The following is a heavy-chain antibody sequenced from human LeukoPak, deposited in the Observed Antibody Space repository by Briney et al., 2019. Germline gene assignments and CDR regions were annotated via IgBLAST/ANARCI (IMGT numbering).Heavy chain of an antibody. D-gene: IGHD4-23*01. CDR3: ATARAAYGGTYYFDY. CDR1: GFTVSTNY. J-gene: IGHJ4*02. Sequence: GGSLRLSCAASGFTVSTNYMTWVRQAPGKGLECVSVLYSGGSTYYAASVKGRSTISRDTSKNALYLEMNSLRAEDTAVYYCATARAAYGGTYYFDYWGQGTLVTVSS. CDR2: LYSGGST. V-gene: IGHV3-66*01.